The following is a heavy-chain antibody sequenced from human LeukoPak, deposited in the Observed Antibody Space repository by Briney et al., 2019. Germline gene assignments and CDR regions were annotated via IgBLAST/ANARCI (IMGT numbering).Heavy chain of an antibody. J-gene: IGHJ4*02. CDR1: GFTFSSYW. CDR3: ARAPPFYSSSYSDY. V-gene: IGHV3-74*01. D-gene: IGHD6-6*01. CDR2: INSDGSST. Sequence: PGGSLRLSCAASGFTFSSYWMHWVRHAPGKGLVWVSRINSDGSSTSYADSVKGRFTISRDNAKNTLYLQVNSLRAEDTAVYYCARAPPFYSSSYSDYWGQGTLVTVSS.